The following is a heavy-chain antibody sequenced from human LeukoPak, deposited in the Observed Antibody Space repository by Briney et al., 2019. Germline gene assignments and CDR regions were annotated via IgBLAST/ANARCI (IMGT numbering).Heavy chain of an antibody. CDR3: ARASSWYYPNDH. CDR2: VYTSGST. J-gene: IGHJ5*02. V-gene: IGHV4-61*02. D-gene: IGHD6-13*01. Sequence: SQTLSLTCTVSGDSISSGSYYWSCIRQPAGKGLECIGRVYTSGSTNYNPSLKSRVTISVDTSKNQFSLNLSSVTAADTAVYYCARASSWYYPNDHWGQGTLVTVSS. CDR1: GDSISSGSYY.